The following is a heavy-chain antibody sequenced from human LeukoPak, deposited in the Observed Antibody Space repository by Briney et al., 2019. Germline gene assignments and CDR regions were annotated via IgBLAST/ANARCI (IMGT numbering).Heavy chain of an antibody. CDR1: GYTFTSYD. CDR2: MNPNSGNT. D-gene: IGHD3-10*01. V-gene: IGHV1-8*01. CDR3: ARGFGWFGELFFDY. J-gene: IGHJ4*02. Sequence: ASVKVSCKASGYTFTSYDINWVRQATGQGLEWMGWMNPNSGNTGYAQKFQGRVTMTRNTSISTAYMELSSLRSEDTAVYYCARGFGWFGELFFDYWGQGTLVTVSS.